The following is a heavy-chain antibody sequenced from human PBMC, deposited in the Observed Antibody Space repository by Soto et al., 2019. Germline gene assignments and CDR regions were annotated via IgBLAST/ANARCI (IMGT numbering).Heavy chain of an antibody. J-gene: IGHJ5*02. CDR2: IYHRGST. Sequence: SETLSLTCAVSGGSISSSNWWTWVRQPPGKGLEWIGEIYHRGSTNYNPSLKSRVTISVDKSKNQFSLYLQMNSLRAEDTALYYCARDTGYCSGGSCWFDPWGQGTLVTVSS. V-gene: IGHV4-4*02. CDR1: GGSISSSNW. CDR3: ARDTGYCSGGSCWFDP. D-gene: IGHD2-15*01.